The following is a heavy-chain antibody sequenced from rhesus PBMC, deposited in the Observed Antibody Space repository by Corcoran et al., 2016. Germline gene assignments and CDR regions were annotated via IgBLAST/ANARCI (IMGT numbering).Heavy chain of an antibody. V-gene: IGHV4-76*01. D-gene: IGHD5-24*01. CDR2: IYGSSGST. J-gene: IGHJ4*01. CDR3: ARDPGTVGDY. Sequence: QVQLQESGPGVVKPSETLSLTCAVSGYSISSGYDWSWIRQPPGKGLEGIGYIYGSSGSTNYNPSLKNRVTISKDTSKNQFSLTLSSVTAADMAVYYCARDPGTVGDYWGKGVLVTVTS. CDR1: GYSISSGYD.